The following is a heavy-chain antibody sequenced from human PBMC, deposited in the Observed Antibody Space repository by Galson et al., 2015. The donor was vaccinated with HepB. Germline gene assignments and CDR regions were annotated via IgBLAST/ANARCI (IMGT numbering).Heavy chain of an antibody. D-gene: IGHD3-10*01. CDR3: ASWGGGMVGGLINYHYYGMDV. CDR2: GST. V-gene: IGHV3-66*01. J-gene: IGHJ6*02. Sequence: GSTYYADSVKGRFTISSDNSKNTLYLQMHSLRAEDTAVYYCASWGGGMVGGLINYHYYGMDVWGQGTTVTVSS.